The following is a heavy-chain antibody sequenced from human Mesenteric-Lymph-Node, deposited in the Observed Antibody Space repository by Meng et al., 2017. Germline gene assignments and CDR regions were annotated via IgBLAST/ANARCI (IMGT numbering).Heavy chain of an antibody. CDR1: GGTFSSYT. D-gene: IGHD3-3*01. CDR3: ARSRFLEWSEWYNWFDP. Sequence: SVKVSCKASGGTFSSYTIRWVRQAPGQGLEWMGRIIPILGIANYAQKFQGRVTITADKSTSTAYMELSSLRSEDTAVYYCARSRFLEWSEWYNWFDPWGQGTLVTVSS. V-gene: IGHV1-69*02. J-gene: IGHJ5*02. CDR2: IIPILGIA.